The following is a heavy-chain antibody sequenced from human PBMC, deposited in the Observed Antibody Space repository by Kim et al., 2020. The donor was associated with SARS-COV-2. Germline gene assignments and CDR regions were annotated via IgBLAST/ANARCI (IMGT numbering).Heavy chain of an antibody. CDR3: AKDPRVGYDSSGYGSGGFDY. V-gene: IGHV3-30*18. D-gene: IGHD3-22*01. CDR2: IAYDGSNK. Sequence: GGSLRLSCAASGFTFSSYGMHWVRQVPGKGLEWAAVIAYDGSNKYYADSVKGRFTISRDNSKNTLYLQMNSLRAEDTAVYYCAKDPRVGYDSSGYGSGGFDYWGQGTLVTVSS. J-gene: IGHJ4*02. CDR1: GFTFSSYG.